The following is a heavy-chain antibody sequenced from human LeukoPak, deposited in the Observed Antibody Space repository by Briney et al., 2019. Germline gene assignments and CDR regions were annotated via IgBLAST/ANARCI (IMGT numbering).Heavy chain of an antibody. CDR1: GYTFTGYY. D-gene: IGHD3-3*01. Sequence: RASVKVSCKASGYTFTGYYMHWVRQAPGQGLEWMGWINPNSGGTNYAQKFQGRVTMTRDTSTSTAYMELSRLRSDDTAVYYCARHPVWSGYYTFDYWGQGTLVTVSS. CDR3: ARHPVWSGYYTFDY. CDR2: INPNSGGT. J-gene: IGHJ4*02. V-gene: IGHV1-2*02.